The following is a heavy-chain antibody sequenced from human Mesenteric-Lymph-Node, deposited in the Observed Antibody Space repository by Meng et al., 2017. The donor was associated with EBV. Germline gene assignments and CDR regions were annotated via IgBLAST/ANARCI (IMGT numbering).Heavy chain of an antibody. D-gene: IGHD6-6*01. V-gene: IGHV1-18*01. Sequence: QVQLVQSGAEVEKPWDSVKGSCKTSGYIFSHYGIDWVRQAPGQGLEWMGWIYTFNDDTIYAESFQDRVTLTTDTSTSTVYMELKSLRSDDTAVYYCARTYSSTSHFDYWGQGSLVTVSS. CDR2: IYTFNDDT. CDR3: ARTYSSTSHFDY. CDR1: GYIFSHYG. J-gene: IGHJ4*02.